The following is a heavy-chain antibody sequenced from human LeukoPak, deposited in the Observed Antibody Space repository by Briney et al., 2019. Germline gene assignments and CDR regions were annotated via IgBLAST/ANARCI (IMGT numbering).Heavy chain of an antibody. J-gene: IGHJ4*02. CDR1: GGSFSGYY. D-gene: IGHD3-22*01. CDR2: INHSGST. Sequence: SETLSLTCAVSGGSFSGYYWSWIRQPPGKGLEWIGEINHSGSTNYNPSLKSRVTISVDTSKNQFSLKLSSVTAADTAVYYCARGPPTGYDSSGYYSYYFDYWGQGTLVTVSS. CDR3: ARGPPTGYDSSGYYSYYFDY. V-gene: IGHV4-34*01.